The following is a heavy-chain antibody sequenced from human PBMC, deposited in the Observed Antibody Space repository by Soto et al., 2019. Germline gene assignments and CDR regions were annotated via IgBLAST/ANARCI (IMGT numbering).Heavy chain of an antibody. CDR2: IYYSGST. V-gene: IGHV4-59*01. J-gene: IGHJ5*02. Sequence: PSETLSLTCTVSGGSISSYYWSWIRQPPGKGLEWVGYIYYSGSTNYNPSRKSRVTISVDTSKNQFSLKLSSVTAADTAVYYCASSPGSYDYVWGSYRIGNWFDPWGQGTLVTVSS. CDR1: GGSISSYY. CDR3: ASSPGSYDYVWGSYRIGNWFDP. D-gene: IGHD3-16*02.